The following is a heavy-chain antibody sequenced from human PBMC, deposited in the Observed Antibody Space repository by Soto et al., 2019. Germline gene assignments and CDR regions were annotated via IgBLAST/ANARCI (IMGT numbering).Heavy chain of an antibody. CDR3: TGSYYDILTGYYYFDY. J-gene: IGHJ4*02. CDR1: GYTFTSYA. D-gene: IGHD3-9*01. Sequence: ASVKVSCKASGYTFTSYAMHWVRQAPGQRLEWMGWINAGNGNTKYSQKFQGRVTITRDTSASTAYMELSSLRSEDTAVYYCTGSYYDILTGYYYFDYWGQGTLVTVSS. CDR2: INAGNGNT. V-gene: IGHV1-3*01.